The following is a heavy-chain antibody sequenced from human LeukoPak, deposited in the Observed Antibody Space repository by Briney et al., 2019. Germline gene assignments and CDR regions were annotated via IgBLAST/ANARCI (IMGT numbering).Heavy chain of an antibody. D-gene: IGHD2-15*01. CDR3: AITYSNNAFDV. CDR2: INPNTGGA. Sequence: ASVKVSCKTSGYTFSNYYIHWLRQAPGQGLEWMGRINPNTGGANYAQNFQGRVTMTRDTSTSTAYTDLSRLTSDDTAIYYCAITYSNNAFDVWGQGTVVTVSS. J-gene: IGHJ3*01. V-gene: IGHV1-2*06. CDR1: GYTFSNYY.